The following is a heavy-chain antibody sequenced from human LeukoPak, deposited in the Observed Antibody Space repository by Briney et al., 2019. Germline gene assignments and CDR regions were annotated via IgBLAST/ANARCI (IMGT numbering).Heavy chain of an antibody. CDR3: ARGQSPSYYDMDV. V-gene: IGHV3-33*01. CDR1: GFTFSSYG. Sequence: GGSLRLSCAASGFTFSSYGMHWVRQAPGKGLEWVAVIWSDGSSKHYGDSVKGRFTISRDNSRNTLYLQMNSLRAEDTAVYHCARGQSPSYYDMDVWGQGTTVTVSS. CDR2: IWSDGSSK. J-gene: IGHJ6*02. D-gene: IGHD6-19*01.